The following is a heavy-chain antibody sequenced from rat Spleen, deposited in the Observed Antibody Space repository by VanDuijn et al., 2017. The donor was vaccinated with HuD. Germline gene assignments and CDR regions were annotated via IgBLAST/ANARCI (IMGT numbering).Heavy chain of an antibody. CDR3: TREGAGTTPNWFAY. D-gene: IGHD1-5*01. V-gene: IGHV5-31*01. J-gene: IGHJ3*01. Sequence: EVQLVESGGGLVQPGGSLKLSCVASGFTFNNYWMTWIRQAPGKGLEWVASITNTGGSTYYPDSVKGRFTISRDNAKSTLYLQMNSLRSEDTATYYCTREGAGTTPNWFAYWGQGTLVTVSS. CDR1: GFTFNNYW. CDR2: ITNTGGST.